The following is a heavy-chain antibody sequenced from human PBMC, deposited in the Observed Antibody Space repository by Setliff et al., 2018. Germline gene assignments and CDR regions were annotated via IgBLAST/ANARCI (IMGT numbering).Heavy chain of an antibody. Sequence: PGGSLRLSCAASGFTFSNYAMTWVRQAPGKGLEWVSAISGSGLSTSYADSVKGRFTISRDNSKNTLFLQMHSLGAEDTAVYYRAKGQGFYDSSATAWWVYWGQGTLVNVSS. D-gene: IGHD3-22*01. J-gene: IGHJ4*02. CDR1: GFTFSNYA. V-gene: IGHV3-23*01. CDR3: AKGQGFYDSSATAWWVY. CDR2: ISGSGLST.